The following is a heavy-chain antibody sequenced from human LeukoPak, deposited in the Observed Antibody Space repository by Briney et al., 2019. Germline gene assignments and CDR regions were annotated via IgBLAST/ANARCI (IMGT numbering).Heavy chain of an antibody. CDR1: GYTFTAYY. V-gene: IGHV1-2*02. Sequence: GASVKVSCKASGYTFTAYYIHWVRQAPGQGLEWMGWMNPNSGGTNYAQKFQGRVTMTRDTSISTAYMELSRLRSDDTAVYYCARDLRYSGSYLQGRWFDPWGQGTLVTVSS. CDR3: ARDLRYSGSYLQGRWFDP. D-gene: IGHD1-26*01. J-gene: IGHJ5*02. CDR2: MNPNSGGT.